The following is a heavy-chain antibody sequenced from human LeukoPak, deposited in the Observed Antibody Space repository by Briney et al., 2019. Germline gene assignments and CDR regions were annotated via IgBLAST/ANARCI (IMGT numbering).Heavy chain of an antibody. CDR2: IYSDGTT. D-gene: IGHD3-22*01. J-gene: IGHJ3*02. CDR1: GFPVSDNY. V-gene: IGHV3-66*01. CDR3: ARVVHPYDYESSGLTYDAFDI. Sequence: GGSLRLSCAASGFPVSDNYMSWVRQAPGKGLEWVSIIYSDGTTYYADSVKGRFTISRDNSKNSLYLQMNSLGAEDTAVYYCARVVHPYDYESSGLTYDAFDIWGQGTMVTVSS.